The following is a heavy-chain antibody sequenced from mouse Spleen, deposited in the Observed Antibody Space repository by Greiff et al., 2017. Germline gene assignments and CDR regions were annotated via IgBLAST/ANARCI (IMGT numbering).Heavy chain of an antibody. V-gene: IGHV1-4*01. CDR3: AKGGEGYYFDY. CDR1: GYTFTSYT. CDR2: INPSSGYT. J-gene: IGHJ2*01. Sequence: VQLVESGAELARPGASVKMSCKASGYTFTSYTMHWVKQRPGQGLEWIGYINPSSGYTKYNQKFKDKATLTADKSSSTAYMQLSSLTSEDSAVYYCAKGGEGYYFDYWGQGTTLTVSS.